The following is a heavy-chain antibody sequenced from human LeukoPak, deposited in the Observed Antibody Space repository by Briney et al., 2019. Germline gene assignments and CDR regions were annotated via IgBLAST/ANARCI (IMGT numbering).Heavy chain of an antibody. V-gene: IGHV3-21*01. CDR1: GFTFSSYS. CDR2: ISTTSGNI. CDR3: ARRAPSHDFDD. J-gene: IGHJ4*02. Sequence: GGSLRLSCAASGFTFSSYSMNWVRQAPGKGLEWVAAISTTSGNIYYADSVKGRFTISRDNAKNSLYLQMNSLRVEDAALYYCARRAPSHDFDDWGQGTLVTVSS.